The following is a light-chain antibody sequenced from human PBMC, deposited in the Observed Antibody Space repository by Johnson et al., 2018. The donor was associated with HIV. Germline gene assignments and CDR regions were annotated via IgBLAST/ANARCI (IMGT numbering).Light chain of an antibody. V-gene: IGLV1-51*01. CDR1: SSNIGNNY. CDR2: DNN. J-gene: IGLJ1*01. CDR3: GTWDSSLSAGRV. Sequence: QSVLTQPPSVSAAPGQKVTISCSGSSSNIGNNYVSWYQQLPGTAPKLLIYDNNKRPSGIPDRFSGSKSGTSATLGITGLPTGDEADYYCGTWDSSLSAGRVFGTGTKVTVL.